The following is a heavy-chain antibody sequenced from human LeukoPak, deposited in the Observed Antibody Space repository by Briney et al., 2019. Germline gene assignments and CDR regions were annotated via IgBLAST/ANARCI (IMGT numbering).Heavy chain of an antibody. CDR1: GYTLTELS. J-gene: IGHJ4*02. CDR3: ATSREVCGYSYCY. CDR2: FDPEDGET. V-gene: IGHV1-24*01. D-gene: IGHD5-18*01. Sequence: GASVNVSCKVSGYTLTELSMHWVRQAPGKGLEGVGGFDPEDGETIYAEKFQGRVIMTEDTSTDTAYMELSSLRSEDTAVYYCATSREVCGYSYCYWGQGTLVTVSS.